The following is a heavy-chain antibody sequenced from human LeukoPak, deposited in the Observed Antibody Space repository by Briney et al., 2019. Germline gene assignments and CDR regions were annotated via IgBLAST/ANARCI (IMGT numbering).Heavy chain of an antibody. Sequence: PSQTLSLTCTISGGSINSDLYYWAWIRQPAGKRLEWIGRIYTNGWTDYNPSLKSRVTISVDTSKNQFSLKLSFVTAADTAFYYCARGSGWNSFDPWGQGTLVTVCS. J-gene: IGHJ5*02. D-gene: IGHD6-19*01. CDR3: ARGSGWNSFDP. CDR2: IYTNGWT. V-gene: IGHV4-61*02. CDR1: GGSINSDLYY.